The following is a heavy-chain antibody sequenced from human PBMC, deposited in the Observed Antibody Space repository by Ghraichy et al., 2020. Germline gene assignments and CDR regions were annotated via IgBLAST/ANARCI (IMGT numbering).Heavy chain of an antibody. D-gene: IGHD3-10*01. Sequence: SQTLSLTCTVSGGSISSGGYYWSWIRQHPGKGLEWIGYIYYSGSTYYNPSLKSRVTISVDTSKNQFSLKLSSVTAADTAVYYCARMAGNFYYYYGMDVWGQGTTVTVSS. V-gene: IGHV4-31*03. J-gene: IGHJ6*02. CDR2: IYYSGST. CDR1: GGSISSGGYY. CDR3: ARMAGNFYYYYGMDV.